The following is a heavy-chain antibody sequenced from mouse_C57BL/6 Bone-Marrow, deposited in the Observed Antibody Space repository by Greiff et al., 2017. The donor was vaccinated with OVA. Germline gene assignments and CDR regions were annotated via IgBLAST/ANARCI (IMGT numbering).Heavy chain of an antibody. CDR3: AREGDYYAMDY. CDR1: GYTFTSYV. V-gene: IGHV1-14*01. Sequence: EVQVVESGPELVKPGASVKMSCKASGYTFTSYVMHWVKQKPGQGLEWIGYIYPYNDGTKYNEKFKGKATLTSDKSSSTAYMELSSLTSEDSAVYYCAREGDYYAMDYWGQGTSVTVSS. J-gene: IGHJ4*01. CDR2: IYPYNDGT.